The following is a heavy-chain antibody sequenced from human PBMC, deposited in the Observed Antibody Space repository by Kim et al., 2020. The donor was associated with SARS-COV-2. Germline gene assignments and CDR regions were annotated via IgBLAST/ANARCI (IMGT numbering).Heavy chain of an antibody. CDR1: GGSVSSGCYF. D-gene: IGHD3-3*01. CDR2: IYYSGTT. CDR3: ARAPNDFWSGYPYYFYY. V-gene: IGHV4-61*01. J-gene: IGHJ4*02. Sequence: SETLSLTCTVSGGSVSSGCYFWSWIRQPPGKGLEGIGDIYYSGTTNYNPSLKSRFTMSVDTSKNQFSLKLRSVTAADTAVYYCARAPNDFWSGYPYYFYYWGQGTLVTVSS.